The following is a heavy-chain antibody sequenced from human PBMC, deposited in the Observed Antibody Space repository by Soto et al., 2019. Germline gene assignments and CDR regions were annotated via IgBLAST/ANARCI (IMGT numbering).Heavy chain of an antibody. D-gene: IGHD3-22*01. CDR1: GYSFTNYW. CDR2: IHPGDSDT. J-gene: IGHJ6*02. CDR3: ARHPDYYDSSGTLKTHHDYYYGMDV. V-gene: IGHV5-51*01. Sequence: HGESLKISCEGSGYSFTNYWIGWVRQMPGKGLEWMGIIHPGDSDTRYSPSFQGQVTISADRSISTAYLQWSSLRASDTAMYYCARHPDYYDSSGTLKTHHDYYYGMDVWGQGTKVTVSS.